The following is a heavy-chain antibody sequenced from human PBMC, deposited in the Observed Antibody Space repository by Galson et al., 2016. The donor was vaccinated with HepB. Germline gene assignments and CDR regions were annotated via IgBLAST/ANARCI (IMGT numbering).Heavy chain of an antibody. CDR2: ISGDGSST. J-gene: IGHJ5*02. V-gene: IGHV3-23*01. Sequence: SLRLSCAASGFTFSSYAMSWVRQAPGEGLVWVSHISGDGSSTHYGDSVKGRFTVSRDNSKNTLYLQMNSLRAEDTAVYYYVRDKVTPGTNWFDPWGQGTLVTVSS. CDR1: GFTFSSYA. CDR3: VRDKVTPGTNWFDP. D-gene: IGHD4-11*01.